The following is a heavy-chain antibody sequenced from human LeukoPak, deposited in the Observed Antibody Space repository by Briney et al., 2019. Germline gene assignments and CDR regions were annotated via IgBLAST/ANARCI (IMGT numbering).Heavy chain of an antibody. CDR1: GFTFSTYA. CDR2: ISDRGVST. D-gene: IGHD5-12*01. CDR3: AKRGMTTIKKGFDY. J-gene: IGHJ4*02. V-gene: IGHV3-23*01. Sequence: PGGSLRLSCAASGFTFSTYAMSWVRQAPGKGLEWVSAISDRGVSTYYADSVKGRFTISRDNSKNTLYLQMNSLRVEDTAVYYCAKRGMTTIKKGFDYWGQGVLVTVSS.